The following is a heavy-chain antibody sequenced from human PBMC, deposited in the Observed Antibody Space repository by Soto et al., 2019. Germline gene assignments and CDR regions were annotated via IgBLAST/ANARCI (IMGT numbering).Heavy chain of an antibody. CDR1: GYTFITYG. CDR2: ISADNGDT. V-gene: IGHV1-18*01. Sequence: GASVKVSCKASGYTFITYGMSWVRQAPGQGLEWMGWISADNGDTKYVQKFQGRVTMTTDTSTSTAYMELRSLTSDDTAVYYCVRDVKGDFYYWGQGTVVTVSS. D-gene: IGHD3-3*01. CDR3: VRDVKGDFYY. J-gene: IGHJ4*02.